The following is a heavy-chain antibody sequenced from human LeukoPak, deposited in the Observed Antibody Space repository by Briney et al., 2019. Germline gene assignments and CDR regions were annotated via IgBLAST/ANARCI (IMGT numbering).Heavy chain of an antibody. V-gene: IGHV3-53*01. CDR3: ATLKGWYGEGCFDY. Sequence: GGSLRLSCAASGVTVSTIYMGWVRQAPGKGLVWVSVIYPDGRAYYAESVKGRFTISRDSSENTLFLQMNSLRAEDTAVYYCATLKGWYGEGCFDYWGQGTLVTVSS. CDR2: IYPDGRA. D-gene: IGHD3-10*01. CDR1: GVTVSTIY. J-gene: IGHJ4*02.